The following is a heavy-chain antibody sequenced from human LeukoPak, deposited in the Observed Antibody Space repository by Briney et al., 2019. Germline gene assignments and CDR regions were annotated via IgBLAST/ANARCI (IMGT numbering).Heavy chain of an antibody. Sequence: TSVKVSCKASGYTFTSYGISWVRQAPGQGLEWMGWISAYNGNTNYAQKLQGRVTMTTDTSTSTAYMELRSLRSDDTAVYYCARDLGYGDYYGMDVWGQGTTVTVSS. D-gene: IGHD4-17*01. J-gene: IGHJ6*02. CDR2: ISAYNGNT. CDR3: ARDLGYGDYYGMDV. CDR1: GYTFTSYG. V-gene: IGHV1-18*01.